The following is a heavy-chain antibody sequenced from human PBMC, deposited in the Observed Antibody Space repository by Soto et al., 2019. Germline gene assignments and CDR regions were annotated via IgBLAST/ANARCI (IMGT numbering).Heavy chain of an antibody. CDR2: ISTTGTSP. J-gene: IGHJ3*01. D-gene: IGHD3-10*01. CDR1: GFSSSNYE. CDR3: ARDGHRGPSDAFDV. Sequence: LRLSCTASGFSSSNYEMNWIRQAPGKGLEWVSHISTTGTSPYYADSVRGRFTVSRDTANNSIYLQMNSLRAEDTALYYCARDGHRGPSDAFDVWGQGTMVTVSS. V-gene: IGHV3-48*03.